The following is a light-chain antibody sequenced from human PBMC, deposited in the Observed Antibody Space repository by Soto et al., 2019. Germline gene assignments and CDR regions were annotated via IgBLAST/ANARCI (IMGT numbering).Light chain of an antibody. CDR3: QQHNNWPST. Sequence: EIVMTQPPATLSVSPGERATLSCRASQSVTNNLAWYQQKPGQAPRLLIYGASSRATGIPARFSGSGSGTEFTLTISSLQSEDFAVYYCQQHNNWPSTFGQGTKVDFK. CDR1: QSVTNN. V-gene: IGKV3-15*01. CDR2: GAS. J-gene: IGKJ1*01.